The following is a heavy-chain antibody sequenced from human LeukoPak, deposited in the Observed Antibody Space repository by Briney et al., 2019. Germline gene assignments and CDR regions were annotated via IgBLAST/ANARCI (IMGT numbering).Heavy chain of an antibody. CDR2: IYYSGST. J-gene: IGHJ4*02. CDR3: ARGLLNEGNHLDY. V-gene: IGHV4-30-4*01. CDR1: GGSISSGDYY. Sequence: SQTLSLTCTVSGGSISSGDYYWSWIRQPPGKGLEWIGYIYYSGSTYYNPSLKSRVTISVDTSKNQFSLKLSSVTAADTAVYFWARGLLNEGNHLDYWGQGTLVTVSS. D-gene: IGHD4-23*01.